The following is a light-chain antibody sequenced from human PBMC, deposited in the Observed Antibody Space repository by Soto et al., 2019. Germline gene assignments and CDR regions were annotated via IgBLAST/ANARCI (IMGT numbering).Light chain of an antibody. V-gene: IGKV4-1*01. CDR1: QTILYNSNNKNS. J-gene: IGKJ2*01. CDR2: WAS. CDR3: QQFYYPPYT. Sequence: DIVMTQSPDSLAVSLGERATINCKSSQTILYNSNNKNSLAWYQQKPGQPPHLLIYWASTRESGVPDRFSGSGCATDFTLTISSLQAEDVAVYYYQQFYYPPYTFGQGTKVEIK.